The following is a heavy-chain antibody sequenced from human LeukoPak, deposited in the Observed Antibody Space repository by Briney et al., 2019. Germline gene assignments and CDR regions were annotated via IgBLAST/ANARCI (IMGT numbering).Heavy chain of an antibody. V-gene: IGHV4-39*07. D-gene: IGHD6-13*01. CDR1: GGSISSSSYY. J-gene: IGHJ4*02. CDR3: ARGIPQYSSRSYFFDY. CDR2: IYYSGST. Sequence: SETLSLTCTVSGGSISSSSYYWGWIRQPPGKGLEWIGSIYYSGSTYYNPSLKSRVTISVDTSKNQFSLKLSSVTAADTAVYYCARGIPQYSSRSYFFDYWGQRALVTVSS.